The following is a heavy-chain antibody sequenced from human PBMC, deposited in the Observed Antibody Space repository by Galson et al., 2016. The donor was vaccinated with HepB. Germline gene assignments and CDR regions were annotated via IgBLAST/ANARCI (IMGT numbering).Heavy chain of an antibody. CDR1: AYTFTSDY. J-gene: IGHJ6*02. CDR3: ARDVDTPIGGVVDGMDV. D-gene: IGHD5-18*01. Sequence: SVKVSCKASAYTFTSDYIHWVRQAPGQGLEWMGLINPSGDSTIYAQRFQGRVTMTRDTPTSTVYMELSSLRSEDTAVYYCARDVDTPIGGVVDGMDVWGQGTTVTVSS. CDR2: INPSGDST. V-gene: IGHV1-46*01.